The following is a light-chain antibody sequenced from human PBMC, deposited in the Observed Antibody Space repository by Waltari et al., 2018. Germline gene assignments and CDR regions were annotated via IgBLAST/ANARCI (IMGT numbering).Light chain of an antibody. Sequence: IVLTQSPVTLSLSPGERATLSCRASQSIGSDLAWYRQKPGQPPRLLIFGSSERATGIPARISGSGSGTDFTLTISSLDPEDFAVYYCQQYNDWSTFGQGTKLEI. CDR2: GSS. V-gene: IGKV3-11*01. CDR1: QSIGSD. J-gene: IGKJ2*01. CDR3: QQYNDWST.